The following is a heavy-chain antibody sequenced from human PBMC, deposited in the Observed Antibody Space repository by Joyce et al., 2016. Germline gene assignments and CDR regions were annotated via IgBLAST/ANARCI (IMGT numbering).Heavy chain of an antibody. V-gene: IGHV1-69*12. CDR1: GGAFSNFT. Sequence: QVLLVQSGATVKRPGSSLRVSCKSSGGAFSNFTVNWVRQAPGQRLEWMGGIIPFLGAAKYAAHFQGRVTLTADLSTRTAYMELSSLTSADTAVYYCARGGTSSDHYFFYTLDVWGPGTTVIVSS. J-gene: IGHJ6*02. CDR3: ARGGTSSDHYFFYTLDV. D-gene: IGHD1-14*01. CDR2: IIPFLGAA.